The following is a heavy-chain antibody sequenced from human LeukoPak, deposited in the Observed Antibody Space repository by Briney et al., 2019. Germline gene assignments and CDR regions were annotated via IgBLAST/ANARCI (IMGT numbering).Heavy chain of an antibody. V-gene: IGHV3-30*02. CDR2: IRYDGSNK. Sequence: RSGGSLRLSCAASGFTFSSYGMHWVRQAPGKGLERVAFIRYDGSNKYYADSVKGRFTISRDNSKNTLYLQMNSLRAEDTAVYYCARGEATRGVGFYYYYYMDVWGKGTTVTTSS. J-gene: IGHJ6*03. CDR1: GFTFSSYG. CDR3: ARGEATRGVGFYYYYYMDV. D-gene: IGHD1-1*01.